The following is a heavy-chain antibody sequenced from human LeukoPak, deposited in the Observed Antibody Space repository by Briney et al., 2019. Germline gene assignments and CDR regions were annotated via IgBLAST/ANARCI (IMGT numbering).Heavy chain of an antibody. Sequence: GGSLRLSCAASGFTFTNCAMTWVRQAPGKGLECVSSISGSGSNTHYAHSAKGRLTISRDNHKNTVYLQMNNLRVQATPVFYCPKNQSRVGASDRFDSWGQGTLVTVS. J-gene: IGHJ5*01. D-gene: IGHD1-26*01. CDR2: ISGSGSNT. CDR1: GFTFTNCA. V-gene: IGHV3-23*01. CDR3: PKNQSRVGASDRFDS.